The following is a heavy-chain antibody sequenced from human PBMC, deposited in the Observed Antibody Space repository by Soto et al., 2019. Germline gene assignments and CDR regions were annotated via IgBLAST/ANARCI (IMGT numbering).Heavy chain of an antibody. D-gene: IGHD5-18*01. CDR2: IVVGSGNT. V-gene: IGHV1-58*01. CDR1: GFTFTSSA. J-gene: IGHJ6*02. Sequence: GASVKVSCKASGFTFTSSAVQWVRQARGQSLEWIGWIVVGSGNTNYAQKFQERVTITRDISTSTAYMELSSLRSEDTAVYYFAADYYTAMASNYYYYGMDVWGQGTTVTVSS. CDR3: AADYYTAMASNYYYYGMDV.